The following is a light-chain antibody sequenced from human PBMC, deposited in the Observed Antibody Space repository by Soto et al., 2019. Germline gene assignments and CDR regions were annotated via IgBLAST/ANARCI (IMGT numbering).Light chain of an antibody. Sequence: VLTQSPATLSLSPGDSATLSCRASQSVSSYLAWYQQKTGQAPRLLIYGASSRATGIPDRFSGSGSGTDFTLTISSLEPEDFAVYYCQKYGSSPRTCGQGTKVDIK. CDR1: QSVSSY. V-gene: IGKV3-20*01. CDR3: QKYGSSPRT. CDR2: GAS. J-gene: IGKJ1*01.